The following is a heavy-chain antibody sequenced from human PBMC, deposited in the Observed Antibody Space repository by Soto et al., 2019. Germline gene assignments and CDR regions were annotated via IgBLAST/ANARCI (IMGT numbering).Heavy chain of an antibody. J-gene: IGHJ5*02. V-gene: IGHV1-69*01. CDR2: IIPIFGTA. CDR1: GGTFSSYA. CDR3: ARADPTAFSGVSCFYGWFDP. Sequence: QVQLVQSGAEVKKPGSSVKVSCKASGGTFSSYAISWVRQAPGQGLEWMGGIIPIFGTANYAQKFQGRVTITADESTSTAYMELSSLRSEDTAVYYCARADPTAFSGVSCFYGWFDPWGHGTLVTVSS. D-gene: IGHD2-15*01.